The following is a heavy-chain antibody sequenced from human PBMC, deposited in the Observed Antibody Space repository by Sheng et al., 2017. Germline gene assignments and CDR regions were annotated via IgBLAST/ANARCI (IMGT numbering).Heavy chain of an antibody. J-gene: IGHJ3*02. CDR1: GYSISNDYY. Sequence: QVQLQESGPGLVKPSETLSLTCSVSGYSISNDYYWGWIRQPPGKGLEWIGTIYHSGSTYYNPSLKSRVTISVDTSKNQFSLKLSSVTAADTAVYYCVRRTQLWTGAFDIWGQGTSGHRLF. CDR3: VRRTQLWTGAFDI. V-gene: IGHV4-38-2*02. CDR2: IYHSGST. D-gene: IGHD5-18*01.